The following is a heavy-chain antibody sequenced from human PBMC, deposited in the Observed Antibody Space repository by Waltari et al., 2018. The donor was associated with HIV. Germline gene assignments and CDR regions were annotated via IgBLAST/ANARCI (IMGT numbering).Heavy chain of an antibody. CDR2: ISYDGSNK. V-gene: IGHV3-30*18. J-gene: IGHJ6*02. CDR1: GVGSGTYG. D-gene: IGHD2-2*01. Sequence: QVQLVEAGGGVVLPWRSLRLPCEAYGVGSGTYGMPWVRPGPGKGLEWVAVISYDGSNKYYGDSVKGRFTISRDDSKNTLSLQMNSLRAEDTAVYYCAKVKKYQALSVFPDYYYGMDVWGQGTTVTVSS. CDR3: AKVKKYQALSVFPDYYYGMDV.